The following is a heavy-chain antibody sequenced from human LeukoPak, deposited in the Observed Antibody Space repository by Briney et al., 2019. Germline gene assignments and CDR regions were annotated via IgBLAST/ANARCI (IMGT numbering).Heavy chain of an antibody. D-gene: IGHD3-22*01. CDR2: MNSNSGNT. CDR3: ARAYNLYYYDSSGYYY. Sequence: ASVKVSCKASGYTFTSYDINWVRQATGQGLEWMGWMNSNSGNTGYAQKFQGRVTMTRNTSISTAYMELSSLRSEDTAVYYCARAYNLYYYDSSGYYYWGQGTLVTVSS. J-gene: IGHJ4*02. CDR1: GYTFTSYD. V-gene: IGHV1-8*01.